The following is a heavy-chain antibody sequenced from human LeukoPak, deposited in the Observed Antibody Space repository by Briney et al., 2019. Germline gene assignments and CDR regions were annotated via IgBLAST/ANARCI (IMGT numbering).Heavy chain of an antibody. V-gene: IGHV3-48*02. Sequence: GGSLRLSCAASGFTFSSYSMNWVRQAPGKGLEWVSYISSSSSTIYYADSVKGRFTISRDNAKNSLYLQINSLRDEDTAVYYCARVTRYWYFDLWGRGTLVTVSS. CDR3: ARVTRYWYFDL. J-gene: IGHJ2*01. CDR1: GFTFSSYS. CDR2: ISSSSSTI.